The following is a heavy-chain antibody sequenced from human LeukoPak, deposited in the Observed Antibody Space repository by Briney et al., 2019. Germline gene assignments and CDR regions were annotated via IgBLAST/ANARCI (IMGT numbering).Heavy chain of an antibody. D-gene: IGHD5-12*01. J-gene: IGHJ4*02. CDR3: ARGGYDYDRYSGGDY. CDR1: GYTFTSFG. Sequence: ASVKVSCKASGYTFTSFGITWERQAPGQGLEWMGWISTYNARSNYAQRLQGRVTMTTDTSTNTAHMELRSLRSDDTAVYYCARGGYDYDRYSGGDYWGQGTLVTVSS. V-gene: IGHV1-18*01. CDR2: ISTYNARS.